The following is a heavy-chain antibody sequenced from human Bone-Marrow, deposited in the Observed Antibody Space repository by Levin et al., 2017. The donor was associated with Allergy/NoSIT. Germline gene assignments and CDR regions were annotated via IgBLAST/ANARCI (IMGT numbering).Heavy chain of an antibody. D-gene: IGHD3-3*01. J-gene: IGHJ5*02. CDR1: GDSISNAYYS. V-gene: IGHV4-30-2*01. CDR3: ARRVDFSRFDP. Sequence: SETLSLTCAVSGDSISNAYYSWSWIRQPPGMGLEWIVSVYRSGSTFYNPSLKSRLAISVDRSRNQFALLLTSVTAADTGVYFCARRVDFSRFDPWGQGTLVTVSS. CDR2: VYRSGST.